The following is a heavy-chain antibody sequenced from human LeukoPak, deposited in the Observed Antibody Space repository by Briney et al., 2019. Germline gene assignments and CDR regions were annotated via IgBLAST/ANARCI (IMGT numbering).Heavy chain of an antibody. CDR2: ISGSGGST. Sequence: GGSLRLSCAASGFTFSSYAMSWVRQAPGKGLERVSSISGSGGSTYYADSVKGRFTISRENSRNRLYLQMNSLRAEDTAIYYCARGGASGSHLHWFDPWGQGTLVTVSS. V-gene: IGHV3-23*01. CDR3: ARGGASGSHLHWFDP. J-gene: IGHJ5*02. CDR1: GFTFSSYA. D-gene: IGHD3-10*01.